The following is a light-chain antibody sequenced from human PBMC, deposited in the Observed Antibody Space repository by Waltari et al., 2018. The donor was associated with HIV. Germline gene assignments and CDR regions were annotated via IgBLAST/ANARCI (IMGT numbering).Light chain of an antibody. CDR3: QQNSTWPPWT. Sequence: EIVLTQSPATLSVFPGERAPLSRRACQSVSTELAWYRQKPGQSPRLLIYDASTMATGIPSRFSGSGSGTEFTLTIISLQSEDFALYFCQQNSTWPPWTFGQGTQLEIK. CDR1: QSVSTE. V-gene: IGKV3-15*01. J-gene: IGKJ1*01. CDR2: DAS.